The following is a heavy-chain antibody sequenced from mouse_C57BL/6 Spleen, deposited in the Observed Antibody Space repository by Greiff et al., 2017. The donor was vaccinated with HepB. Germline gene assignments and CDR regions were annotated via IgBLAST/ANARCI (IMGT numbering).Heavy chain of an antibody. D-gene: IGHD1-1*02. CDR2: IYPGSGNT. CDR1: GYTFTDYY. J-gene: IGHJ3*01. V-gene: IGHV1-76*01. Sequence: QVQLKESGAELVRPGASVKLSCKASGYTFTDYYINWVKQRPGQGLEWIARIYPGSGNTYYNEKFKGKATLTAEKSSSTAYMQLSSLTSEDSAVYFCAREVYGPHGFAYWGQGTLVTVSA. CDR3: AREVYGPHGFAY.